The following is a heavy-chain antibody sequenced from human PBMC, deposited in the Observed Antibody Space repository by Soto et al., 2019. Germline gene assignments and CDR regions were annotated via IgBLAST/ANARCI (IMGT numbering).Heavy chain of an antibody. J-gene: IGHJ4*02. Sequence: GVLRLSCAASGFTVSSNYMSWVRQAPGKGLEWVSVIYSGGSTYYADSVKGRFTISRDNSKNTLYLQMNSLRAEDTAVYYCARDGELGDFDYWGQGTLVTVSS. V-gene: IGHV3-53*01. D-gene: IGHD1-26*01. CDR2: IYSGGST. CDR1: GFTVSSNY. CDR3: ARDGELGDFDY.